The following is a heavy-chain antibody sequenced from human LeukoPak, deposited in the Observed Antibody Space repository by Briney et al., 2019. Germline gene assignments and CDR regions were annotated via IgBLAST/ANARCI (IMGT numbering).Heavy chain of an antibody. V-gene: IGHV4-34*01. CDR1: GGSFSGYY. CDR2: INHSGST. CDR3: ARVPNYMDV. J-gene: IGHJ6*03. Sequence: SETLSLTCAVYGGSFSGYYWSWIRQPPGKGLEWIGEINHSGSTNYNPSLKSRVTISVDTSKNQFSLKLSSVTTADTAVYYCARVPNYMDVWGKGTTVTVSS.